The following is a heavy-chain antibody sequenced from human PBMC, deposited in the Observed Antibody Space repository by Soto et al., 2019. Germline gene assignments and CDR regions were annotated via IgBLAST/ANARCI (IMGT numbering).Heavy chain of an antibody. D-gene: IGHD3-22*01. Sequence: GGSLRLSCAASGFTFSSYAMHWVRQAPGKGLEWVAVIWYDGSNKYYADSVKGRFTISRDNSKNTLYLQMNSLRAEDTAVYYCAREGRITMIPYDAFDIWGQGTMVTVSS. CDR3: AREGRITMIPYDAFDI. CDR1: GFTFSSYA. J-gene: IGHJ3*02. V-gene: IGHV3-33*08. CDR2: IWYDGSNK.